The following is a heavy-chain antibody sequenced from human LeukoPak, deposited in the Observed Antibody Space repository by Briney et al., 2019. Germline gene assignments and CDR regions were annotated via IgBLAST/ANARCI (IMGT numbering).Heavy chain of an antibody. V-gene: IGHV1-2*02. CDR1: GYTFTSYG. CDR3: ARDLAAAGPDGFDI. CDR2: INPNSGGT. J-gene: IGHJ3*02. Sequence: ASVKVSCKASGYTFTSYGISWVRQAPGQGLEWMGWINPNSGGTNYAQKFQGRVTMTRDTSISTAYMELSRLRSDDTAVYYCARDLAAAGPDGFDIWGQGTMVTVSS. D-gene: IGHD6-13*01.